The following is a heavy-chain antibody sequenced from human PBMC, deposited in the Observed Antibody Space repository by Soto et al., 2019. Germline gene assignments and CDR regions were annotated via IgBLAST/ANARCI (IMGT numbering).Heavy chain of an antibody. J-gene: IGHJ5*02. CDR3: AHSMYYYDSSGYHNWFDP. D-gene: IGHD3-22*01. CDR1: GFSLSTSGVG. CDR2: IYWDDDK. V-gene: IGHV2-5*02. Sequence: QITLKESGPTLVKPTQTLTLTCTFSGFSLSTSGVGVGWIRQPPGKALEWLALIYWDDDKRYSPSLTSRLTITQDTSKNQVVLTMTNMDPVDTATYYCAHSMYYYDSSGYHNWFDPWGQGTLVTVSS.